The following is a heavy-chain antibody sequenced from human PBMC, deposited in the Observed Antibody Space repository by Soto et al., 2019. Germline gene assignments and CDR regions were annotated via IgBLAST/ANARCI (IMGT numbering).Heavy chain of an antibody. CDR2: IKEGGLT. CDR3: ARGQEGVVATH. Sequence: QVQLQQWGAGLLKPSETLSLTCVVYGGSLRGYYLSWIRQPPGKGLEWIGEIKEGGLTNYSPSLKSRATISADRPKNQFSLKLYSVTAADTAVYYCARGQEGVVATHWDQGSLVTVSS. J-gene: IGHJ4*02. CDR1: GGSLRGYY. D-gene: IGHD5-12*01. V-gene: IGHV4-34*01.